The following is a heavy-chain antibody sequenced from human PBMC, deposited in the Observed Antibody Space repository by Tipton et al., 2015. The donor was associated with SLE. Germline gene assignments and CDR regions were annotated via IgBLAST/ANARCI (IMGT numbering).Heavy chain of an antibody. J-gene: IGHJ3*01. CDR3: ARGVAHYFDSGSFDV. D-gene: IGHD3-10*01. CDR2: IYYSGST. Sequence: TLSLTCTVSGGSISSYYWSWIRQPPGKGLEWIGYIYYSGSTNYNPSLKSRATIPIDPSRNQLSLKLSSVTAADTAVYFCARGVAHYFDSGSFDVWGQGTLVTVSS. CDR1: GGSISSYY. V-gene: IGHV4-59*12.